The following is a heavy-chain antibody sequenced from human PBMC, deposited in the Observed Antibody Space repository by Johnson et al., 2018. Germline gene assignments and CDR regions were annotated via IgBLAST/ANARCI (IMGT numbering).Heavy chain of an antibody. D-gene: IGHD2-15*01. V-gene: IGHV3-30*18. CDR3: AKDWYCSGGSCLNPCEDCDP. J-gene: IGHJ5*02. CDR2: ISYDGSNK. CDR1: GFTFSSHG. Sequence: QVQLVESGGGVVQPGRSLRLSCAASGFTFSSHGMHWVRQAPGKGLEWVAVISYDGSNKYYADSVKGRFTISRDNSKNTLYLKMNSLRAEDTAVYYCAKDWYCSGGSCLNPCEDCDPWGQGTLVTVSS.